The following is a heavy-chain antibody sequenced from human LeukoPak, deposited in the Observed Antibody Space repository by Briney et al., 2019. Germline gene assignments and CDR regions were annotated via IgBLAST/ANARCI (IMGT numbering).Heavy chain of an antibody. J-gene: IGHJ4*02. D-gene: IGHD3-9*01. CDR3: ARSPHILTGENFDY. CDR1: GYTFTGYY. V-gene: IGHV1-2*02. CDR2: INPNHGDT. Sequence: ASVKVSCKASGYTFTGYYMHWVRQAPGQGLEWMGWINPNHGDTNYAQKFQDRVSMTRDTSISTAYMHLSRLRSDDTAVYYCARSPHILTGENFDYWGQGTLLTVSS.